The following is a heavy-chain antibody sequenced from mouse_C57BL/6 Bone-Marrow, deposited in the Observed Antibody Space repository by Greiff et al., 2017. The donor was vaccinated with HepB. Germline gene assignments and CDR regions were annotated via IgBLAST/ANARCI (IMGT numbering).Heavy chain of an antibody. D-gene: IGHD2-5*01. Sequence: EVQLVESGGGLVQPKGSLKLSCAASGFSFNTYAMNWVRQAPGKGLEWVARIRSKSNNYATYYADSVKDRFTISRDDSESMLYLQMNNLKTEDTAMYYCGRESNYVKDYAMDYWGQGTSVTVSS. J-gene: IGHJ4*01. CDR1: GFSFNTYA. CDR3: GRESNYVKDYAMDY. CDR2: IRSKSNNYAT. V-gene: IGHV10-1*01.